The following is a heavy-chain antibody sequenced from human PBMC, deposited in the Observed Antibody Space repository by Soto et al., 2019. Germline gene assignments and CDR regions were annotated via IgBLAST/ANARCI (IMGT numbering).Heavy chain of an antibody. J-gene: IGHJ5*02. CDR2: IYYSGST. CDR1: GGSISGSSYY. V-gene: IGHV4-39*01. D-gene: IGHD3-22*01. CDR3: ARLGAYYQSLDP. Sequence: SETLSLTCTVAGGSISGSSYYWGWIRQPPGKGLEWIGSIYYSGSTYYNPSLKSRVTISVDTSKNQFSLKLSSVTAADTAVYYCARLGAYYQSLDPWGPGTLVTVSS.